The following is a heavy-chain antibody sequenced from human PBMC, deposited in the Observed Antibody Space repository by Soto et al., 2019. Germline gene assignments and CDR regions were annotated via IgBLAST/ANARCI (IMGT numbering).Heavy chain of an antibody. Sequence: SETLSLTCAVYGGSCSGDYWSWIRQPPGKGLEWVGEIKHSGNTNYNPSLKSRVTISVDTSKNQFSLNLSSVTAANTAVAYCGRLRAAAGFYYYYYGMDVWGKGTTVTASS. CDR2: IKHSGNT. CDR3: GRLRAAAGFYYYYYGMDV. V-gene: IGHV4-34*01. CDR1: GGSCSGDY. J-gene: IGHJ6*04. D-gene: IGHD6-13*01.